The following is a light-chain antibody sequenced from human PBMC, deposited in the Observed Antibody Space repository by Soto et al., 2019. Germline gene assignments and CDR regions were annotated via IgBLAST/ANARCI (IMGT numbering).Light chain of an antibody. CDR3: HQRSNVPLM. CDR1: QSVSSY. Sequence: EIVLTQSPATLSLSPGERATLSCRASQSVSSYLAWYQQKPGQAPSLLIYDASNRATGIPARFSGSGSGTDSALTNSSLERGDFAVYYWHQRSNVPLMVGQGTKVEI. V-gene: IGKV3-11*01. CDR2: DAS. J-gene: IGKJ1*01.